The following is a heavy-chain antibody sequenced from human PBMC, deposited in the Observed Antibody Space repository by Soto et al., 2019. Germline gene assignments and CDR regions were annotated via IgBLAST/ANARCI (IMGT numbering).Heavy chain of an antibody. Sequence: SVKVSCKASGGTFSSYAISWVRQAPGQGLEWMGGIIPIFGTANYAQKFQGRVTITADESTSAAYMELSSLRSEDTAVYYCARDKGRITIFGVATAEYYYYGMDVWGQGTTVTSP. CDR2: IIPIFGTA. V-gene: IGHV1-69*13. D-gene: IGHD3-3*01. CDR3: ARDKGRITIFGVATAEYYYYGMDV. CDR1: GGTFSSYA. J-gene: IGHJ6*02.